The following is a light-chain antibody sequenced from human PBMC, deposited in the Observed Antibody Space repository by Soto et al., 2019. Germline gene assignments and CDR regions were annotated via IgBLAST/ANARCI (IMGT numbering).Light chain of an antibody. CDR2: DAS. J-gene: IGKJ5*01. CDR1: QDVSNY. V-gene: IGKV1-33*01. CDR3: QQYSNLIT. Sequence: DIHRTQAPSSLSASLGGRGSIPFQASQDVSNYLNWYQQKLGKAPKLLIYDASNLETGVPSRFSGSGSGTYFSFTISSLQPEDFATYYCQQYSNLITFGQGTRLEIK.